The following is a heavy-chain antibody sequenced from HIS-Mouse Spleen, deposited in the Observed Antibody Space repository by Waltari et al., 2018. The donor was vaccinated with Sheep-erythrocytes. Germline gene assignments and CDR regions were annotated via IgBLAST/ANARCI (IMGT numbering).Heavy chain of an antibody. CDR1: GGSIRSSSYY. J-gene: IGHJ4*02. Sequence: QLQLQESGPGLVKPSETRSLTCTVSGGSIRSSSYYGGWTRQPPGKGLEWIGSIYYSGSTYYNPSLKSRVTISVDTSKNQFSLKLSSVTAADTAVYYCARDEGTYYDFWSGYPPSYYFDYWGQGTLVTVSS. V-gene: IGHV4-39*07. CDR2: IYYSGST. CDR3: ARDEGTYYDFWSGYPPSYYFDY. D-gene: IGHD3-3*01.